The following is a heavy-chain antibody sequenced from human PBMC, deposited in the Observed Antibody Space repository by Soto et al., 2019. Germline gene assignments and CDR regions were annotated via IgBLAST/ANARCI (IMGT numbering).Heavy chain of an antibody. CDR3: AKPQGVVVPDYYYYGMDV. V-gene: IGHV3-23*01. Sequence: AWSLRLSCAACGVTFISYAMSWVRQAPGKGLEWVSAISGSGGSTYYADSVKGRFTISRDNSKNTLYLQMNSLRAEDTAVYYCAKPQGVVVPDYYYYGMDVWGQGTTVTVSS. J-gene: IGHJ6*02. CDR1: GVTFISYA. D-gene: IGHD2-2*01. CDR2: ISGSGGST.